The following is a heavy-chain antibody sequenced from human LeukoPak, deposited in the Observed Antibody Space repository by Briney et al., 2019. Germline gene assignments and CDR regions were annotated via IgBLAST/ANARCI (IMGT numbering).Heavy chain of an antibody. D-gene: IGHD6-19*01. Sequence: PGRSLRLSCAASGFTFSSYAMHWARQAPGKGLEWVAVISYDGSNKYYADSVKGRFTISRDNSKNTLYLQMNSLRAEDTAVYYCARGQFQPDYWGQGTLVTVSS. CDR1: GFTFSSYA. J-gene: IGHJ4*02. CDR2: ISYDGSNK. CDR3: ARGQFQPDY. V-gene: IGHV3-30-3*01.